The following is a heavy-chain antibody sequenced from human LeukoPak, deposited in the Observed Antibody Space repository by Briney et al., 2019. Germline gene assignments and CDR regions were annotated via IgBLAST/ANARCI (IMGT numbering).Heavy chain of an antibody. CDR1: GASMRTYY. Sequence: SETLSLTCSVSGASMRTYYWGWDRQTPGKGLEFIGYISDTGSTNYNPSLKSRVTISVDTSKSLFSLRLTSATAADTAVYYCARDGDSGDFVGAFDVWGQGTLVTVSS. CDR3: ARDGDSGDFVGAFDV. D-gene: IGHD4-17*01. CDR2: ISDTGST. V-gene: IGHV4-59*01. J-gene: IGHJ3*01.